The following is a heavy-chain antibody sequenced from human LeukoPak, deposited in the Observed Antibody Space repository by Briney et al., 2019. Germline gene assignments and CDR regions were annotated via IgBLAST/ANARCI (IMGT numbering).Heavy chain of an antibody. CDR1: GFTFDDYA. CDR2: ISWNSGSI. CDR3: AKDMRAGSSWYGELDY. Sequence: GGSLRLSCAASGFTFDDYAMHWVRQAPGKGLEWVSGISWNSGSIGYADSVKGRFTISRDNAKNSLYLQMNSLRAEDTALYYCAKDMRAGSSWYGELDYWGQGTLVTVSS. J-gene: IGHJ4*02. D-gene: IGHD6-13*01. V-gene: IGHV3-9*01.